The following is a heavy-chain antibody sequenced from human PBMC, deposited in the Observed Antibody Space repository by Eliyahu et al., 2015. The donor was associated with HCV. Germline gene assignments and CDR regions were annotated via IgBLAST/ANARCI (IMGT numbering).Heavy chain of an antibody. CDR1: GVTFSXYA. CDR3: ARGADYDSSGYYSSPEYYFDY. CDR2: IIPILGIA. J-gene: IGHJ4*02. D-gene: IGHD3-22*01. V-gene: IGHV1-69*04. Sequence: QVQLVQSGAEVKKPGSSVKVSCKXXGVTFSXYAXXXVRQAPGQGLEWMGRIIPILGIANYAQKFQGRVTITADKSTSTAYMELCSLRSEDTAVYYCARGADYDSSGYYSSPEYYFDYWGQGTLVTVSS.